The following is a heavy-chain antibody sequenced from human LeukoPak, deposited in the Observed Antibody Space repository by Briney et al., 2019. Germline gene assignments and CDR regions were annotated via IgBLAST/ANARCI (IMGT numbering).Heavy chain of an antibody. CDR3: ARGPSGYHNT. J-gene: IGHJ4*02. D-gene: IGHD5-12*01. Sequence: PGGSLRLSCAASGFTFSSYAMHWVRQAPGKGLEWVAFIHYDGSNKYYADSVKGRFTISRDNSKNTLYLQMNSLRAEDTAVYYCARGPSGYHNTGGQGTLVTVSS. CDR2: IHYDGSNK. CDR1: GFTFSSYA. V-gene: IGHV3-30*02.